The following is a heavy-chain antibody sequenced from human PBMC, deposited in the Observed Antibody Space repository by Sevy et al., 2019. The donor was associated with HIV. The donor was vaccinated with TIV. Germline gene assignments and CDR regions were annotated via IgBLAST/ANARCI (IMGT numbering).Heavy chain of an antibody. D-gene: IGHD3-9*01. V-gene: IGHV3-30*02. J-gene: IGHJ4*02. CDR3: ASDILTGSDF. CDR1: GFTFSSYG. Sequence: RGSLRLSCAASGFTFSSYGMHWVRQAPGKGLEWVAFIWYDGSDTYYADSVKGRFNISRDNSKNTLYLQMNSLRTDDTAIYYCASDILTGSDFWGQGTLVTVSS. CDR2: IWYDGSDT.